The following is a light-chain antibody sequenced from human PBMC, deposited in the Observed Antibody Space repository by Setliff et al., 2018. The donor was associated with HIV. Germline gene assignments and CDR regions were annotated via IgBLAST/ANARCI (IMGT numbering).Light chain of an antibody. J-gene: IGLJ2*01. V-gene: IGLV1-44*01. Sequence: QSVLTQSPSASGTPGQRVTISCSGSNSNIGSNSVNWYQQLPGTAPKLLINRNNQRPSGVPDRFSGSKSATSASLAISGLQSEDEADYYCAAWDDSLNGPVFCGGTQLTVL. CDR1: NSNIGSNS. CDR2: RNN. CDR3: AAWDDSLNGPV.